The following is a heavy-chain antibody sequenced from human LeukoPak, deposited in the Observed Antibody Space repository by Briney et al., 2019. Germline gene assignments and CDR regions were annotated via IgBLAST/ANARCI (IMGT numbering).Heavy chain of an antibody. CDR3: ARDGNEAVAGTGAVTY. Sequence: GASVKVSCKTSGYIFTDYYMHWVRQAPGQGLEWMGWINPKIVDTHYAQNFQGRVTMTRDTSISTSYLELSRLTSDDTAVYYCARDGNEAVAGTGAVTYWGQGTLVTVSS. V-gene: IGHV1-2*02. CDR1: GYIFTDYY. CDR2: INPKIVDT. D-gene: IGHD6-19*01. J-gene: IGHJ4*02.